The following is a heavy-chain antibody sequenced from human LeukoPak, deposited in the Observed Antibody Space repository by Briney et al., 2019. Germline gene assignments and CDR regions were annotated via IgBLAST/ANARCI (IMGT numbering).Heavy chain of an antibody. CDR2: IKQDGSEK. CDR3: AREYCRSTSCYGYPDY. CDR1: GFTFSSYW. J-gene: IGHJ4*02. D-gene: IGHD2-2*01. Sequence: PGGSLRLSCAASGFTFSSYWMSWVRQAPGKGLEWVANIKQDGSEKYYVDSVKGRFTISRDNAKNSLYLQMNSLRAEDTAVYYCAREYCRSTSCYGYPDYWGQGTLVTVSS. V-gene: IGHV3-7*03.